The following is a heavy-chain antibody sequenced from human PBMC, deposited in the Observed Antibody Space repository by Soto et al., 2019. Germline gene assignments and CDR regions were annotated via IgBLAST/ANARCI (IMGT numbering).Heavy chain of an antibody. D-gene: IGHD2-21*01. CDR2: VNPLFSAT. CDR1: GGDFKNFA. Sequence: QEILVQSGAEVRKPGSSVKISCQTSGGDFKNFAINWLRQAPGQGPEWLGSVNPLFSATYYSPKVQDRLTMIADNSPGTSSTELRSLRLADAAACYCARYSIAVIAAPGHFYAMDVGGPGTTVTVSS. V-gene: IGHV1-69*06. J-gene: IGHJ6*02. CDR3: ARYSIAVIAAPGHFYAMDV.